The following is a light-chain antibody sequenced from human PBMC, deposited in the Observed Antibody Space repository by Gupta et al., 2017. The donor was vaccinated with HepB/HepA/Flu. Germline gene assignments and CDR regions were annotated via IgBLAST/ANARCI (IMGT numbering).Light chain of an antibody. V-gene: IGLV4-69*01. J-gene: IGLJ2*01. CDR2: LNSAGSH. CDR1: SGHSSYA. Sequence: QLVLTQSPSASASLGASVKLTCNLSSGHSSYAIAWHQQQPEKGPRYLMKLNSAGSHSKGDGIPDRFSGSSSGAERYLTISSLQSEDEADYYCQTWGTGFHVVFGGGTKLTVL. CDR3: QTWGTGFHVV.